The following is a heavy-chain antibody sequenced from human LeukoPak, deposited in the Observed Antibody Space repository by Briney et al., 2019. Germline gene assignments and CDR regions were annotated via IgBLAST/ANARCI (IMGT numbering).Heavy chain of an antibody. V-gene: IGHV4-59*01. Sequence: PSETLSLTCTVSGGSISSYYWSWIRQPPGKGLEWIGYIYYSESTNYNPSLKSRVTISVDTSKNQFSLELSSVTAADTAVYYCARDEGANFFDYWGQGTLVTVSS. CDR3: ARDEGANFFDY. CDR2: IYYSEST. CDR1: GGSISSYY. D-gene: IGHD1-26*01. J-gene: IGHJ4*02.